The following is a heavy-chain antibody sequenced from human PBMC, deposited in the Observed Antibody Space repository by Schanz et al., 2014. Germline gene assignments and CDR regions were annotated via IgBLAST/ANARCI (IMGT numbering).Heavy chain of an antibody. Sequence: EVQLLESGGGLVQPGGSLRLSCAASGFTFSSYAMSWVHQAPGKGLEWVSAISGSGGSTYYADSVKGRFTISRDNSKNTLYLQMNSLRAEDTAVYYCAKGRFGELSAFDSWGQGTMVTVSS. V-gene: IGHV3-23*01. D-gene: IGHD3-10*01. CDR2: ISGSGGST. J-gene: IGHJ3*02. CDR3: AKGRFGELSAFDS. CDR1: GFTFSSYA.